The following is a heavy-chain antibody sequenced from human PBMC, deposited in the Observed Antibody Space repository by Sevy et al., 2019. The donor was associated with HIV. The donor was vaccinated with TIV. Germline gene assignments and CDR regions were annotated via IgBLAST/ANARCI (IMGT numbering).Heavy chain of an antibody. Sequence: GGSLRLSCAVSGFSFSHYAFHWVRQAPGKGLEWVSLISYDGTYKYYADSVEGRFTISRDNSKNTLYLQMNSLRGNDTAVYYCARVAVSYCTNDCYHRFDYWGPGALVTVSS. D-gene: IGHD2-8*01. CDR3: ARVAVSYCTNDCYHRFDY. CDR1: GFSFSHYA. J-gene: IGHJ4*02. V-gene: IGHV3-30-3*01. CDR2: ISYDGTYK.